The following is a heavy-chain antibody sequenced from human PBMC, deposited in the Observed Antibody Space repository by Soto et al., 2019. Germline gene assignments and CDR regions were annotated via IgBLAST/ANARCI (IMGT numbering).Heavy chain of an antibody. CDR3: AREAYYYDSSGYRNWFDP. CDR2: ISSSGTTI. Sequence: GGSLRLSCAASGLTFSSYSMNWVRQAPGKGLEWLSYISSSGTTIYYADSVKGRFTISRDNAKNSLFLQMNSLRAEDTAVYYCAREAYYYDSSGYRNWFDPWGQGTLVTAPQ. D-gene: IGHD3-22*01. J-gene: IGHJ5*02. V-gene: IGHV3-48*01. CDR1: GLTFSSYS.